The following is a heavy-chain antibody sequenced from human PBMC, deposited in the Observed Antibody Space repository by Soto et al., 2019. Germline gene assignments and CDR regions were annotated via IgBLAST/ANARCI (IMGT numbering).Heavy chain of an antibody. CDR1: GFTFSSYA. CDR3: AKARYYDSTGYLYYFDY. Sequence: EVQLLESGGGLVQPGGSLRLSCAASGFTFSSYAMSWVRQAPGKGLEWVSAISGSGGSTYYADSVKGRFTISRDNSKNTLYLQMTGLRAEDTAVYYCAKARYYDSTGYLYYFDYWGQGTLVTVSS. V-gene: IGHV3-23*01. J-gene: IGHJ4*02. D-gene: IGHD3-22*01. CDR2: ISGSGGST.